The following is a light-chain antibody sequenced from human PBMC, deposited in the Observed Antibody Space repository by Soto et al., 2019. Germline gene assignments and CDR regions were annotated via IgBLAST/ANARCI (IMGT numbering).Light chain of an antibody. CDR3: QQYNSWLWT. V-gene: IGKV3-20*01. CDR2: GES. J-gene: IGKJ1*01. Sequence: ELVLTQSPGTLSLSPGESATLSCRASQSVSSSYLAWYQQKTGQAPRLLIYGESSRATGIPARLSGSGSGTELTLIISSLQSEDSAVYYCQQYNSWLWTCGQGTKVDIK. CDR1: QSVSSSY.